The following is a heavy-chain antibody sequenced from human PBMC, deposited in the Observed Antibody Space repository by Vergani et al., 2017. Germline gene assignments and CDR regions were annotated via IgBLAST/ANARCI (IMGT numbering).Heavy chain of an antibody. Sequence: QVQLVESGGGVVQPGRSVRLSCAASGFTFSSYAMHWVRQAPGKGLEWVAVISYDGSNKYYADSVKGRFTISRDNSKNTLYLQMNSLRAEDTAVYYWAGVGVGSSSRGWFDPWGQGTLVTVSS. CDR1: GFTFSSYA. D-gene: IGHD6-13*01. J-gene: IGHJ5*02. CDR2: ISYDGSNK. CDR3: AGVGVGSSSRGWFDP. V-gene: IGHV3-30*01.